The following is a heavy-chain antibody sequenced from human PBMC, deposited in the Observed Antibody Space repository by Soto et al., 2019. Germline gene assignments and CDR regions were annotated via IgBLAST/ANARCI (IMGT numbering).Heavy chain of an antibody. CDR1: GFPFNHYA. V-gene: IGHV3-23*01. Sequence: VQLLESGGGLLQPGGSRGLPCPAFGFPFNHYALPWVGQPPGRGLGGAAPFSGRGGSKKYADSVKGRFIISRDNSNSTLYLQMDSLGGEDTAVYYCAKDSTVTTSLYFYYYGFDVWGQGTTVTVSS. J-gene: IGHJ6*01. CDR2: FSGRGGSK. CDR3: AKDSTVTTSLYFYYYGFDV. D-gene: IGHD4-17*01.